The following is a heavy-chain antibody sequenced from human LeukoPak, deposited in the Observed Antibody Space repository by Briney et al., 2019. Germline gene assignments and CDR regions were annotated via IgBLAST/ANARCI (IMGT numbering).Heavy chain of an antibody. J-gene: IGHJ6*01. CDR1: GFTFSSYG. V-gene: IGHV3-33*01. CDR2: TWYDGRNN. CDR3: AREVAPLYFHYGMDV. Sequence: GGSLRLSCAASGFTFSSYGMHWVRQAPGKGLEWVSVTWYDGRNNYYAASVKGRFTISRDDSKTTVYLLMNSLRAEDTAVYYCAREVAPLYFHYGMDVWGEGTTVTVSS. D-gene: IGHD2-21*01.